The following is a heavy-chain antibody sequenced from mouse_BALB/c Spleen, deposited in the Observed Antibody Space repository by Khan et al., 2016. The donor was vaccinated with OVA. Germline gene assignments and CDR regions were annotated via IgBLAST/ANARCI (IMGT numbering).Heavy chain of an antibody. D-gene: IGHD2-2*01. CDR1: GYSITSDYA. Sequence: EVQLQESGPGLVKPSQSLSLTCTVTGYSITSDYAWNWIRQFPGNKLEWMGYISSSGSTNYNPALKSRISITRDTSKNQFFLQLNSVTTEDAATEYCARYGSRYNYAMDYWGQGTSVTVSS. CDR3: ARYGSRYNYAMDY. CDR2: ISSSGST. V-gene: IGHV3-2*02. J-gene: IGHJ4*01.